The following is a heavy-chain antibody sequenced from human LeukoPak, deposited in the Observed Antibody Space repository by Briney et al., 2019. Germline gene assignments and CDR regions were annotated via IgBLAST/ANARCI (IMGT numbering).Heavy chain of an antibody. Sequence: ASVKVSCKASGYTFTSYAMHWVRQAPGQRLEWMGWINAGNGNTKYSQKFQGRVTITADKSTSTAYMELSSLRSEDTAVYYCARAPSEGYPHFDYWGQGTLVTVSS. CDR2: INAGNGNT. J-gene: IGHJ4*02. D-gene: IGHD5-12*01. CDR1: GYTFTSYA. CDR3: ARAPSEGYPHFDY. V-gene: IGHV1-3*01.